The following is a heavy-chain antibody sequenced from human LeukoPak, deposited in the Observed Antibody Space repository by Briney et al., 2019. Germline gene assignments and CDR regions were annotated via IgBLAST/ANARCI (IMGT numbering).Heavy chain of an antibody. CDR3: ARGAYGSGSSYNYYGMDV. V-gene: IGHV5-51*01. D-gene: IGHD3-10*01. CDR1: GSIFGNRW. J-gene: IGHJ6*02. CDR2: IYPDDSDT. Sequence: GASLKISCKGSGSIFGNRWIGWVRQLPGKGLEWMGIIYPDDSDTIYSPSFEGQVTISADKSISTAYLQWSSLKASDSAMYYCARGAYGSGSSYNYYGMDVWGQGTTVTVSS.